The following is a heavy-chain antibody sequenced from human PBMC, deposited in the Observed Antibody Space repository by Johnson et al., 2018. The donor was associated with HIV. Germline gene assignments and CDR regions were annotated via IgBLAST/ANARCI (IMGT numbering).Heavy chain of an antibody. CDR1: RFTFSNYA. CDR3: ARGTPWDACDI. V-gene: IGHV3-30*03. J-gene: IGHJ3*02. CDR2: ISYEGSNK. Sequence: QVQLVESGGGVVQPGKSLRLSCSASRFTFSNYAMNWVRQAPGKGLEWMAIISYEGSNKNYADSVKGRFTISRDNSKNTLYLQLNNLRAEDTAVYYCARGTPWDACDIWGQVTMVTVSS.